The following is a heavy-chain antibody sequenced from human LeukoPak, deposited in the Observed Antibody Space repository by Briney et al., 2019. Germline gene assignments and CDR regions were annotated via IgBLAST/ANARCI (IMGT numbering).Heavy chain of an antibody. CDR2: ISWNSGSI. CDR3: ARTEYCSPTSCKYASF. J-gene: IGHJ3*01. V-gene: IGHV3-9*01. D-gene: IGHD2-2*01. Sequence: GGSLRLSCAAPGFTFDVYALHGVRQAPGKGRGWVSGISWNSGSIGYADSVKGRFTISRDNAKNTLYLQMNSLRAEDTAVYYCARTEYCSPTSCKYASFWGQGTMVTVSS. CDR1: GFTFDVYA.